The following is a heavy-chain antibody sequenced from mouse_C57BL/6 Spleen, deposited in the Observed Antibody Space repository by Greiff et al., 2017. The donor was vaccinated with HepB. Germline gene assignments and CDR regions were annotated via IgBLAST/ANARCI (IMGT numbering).Heavy chain of an antibody. CDR1: GYTFTSYW. V-gene: IGHV1-69*01. Sequence: QVQLKQPGAELVMPGASVKLSCKASGYTFTSYWMHWVKQRPGQGLEWIGEIDPSDSYTNYNQKFKGKSTLTVDKSSSTAYMQLSSLTSEDSAVYYCARLGLRQYWYFDVWGTGTTVTVSS. D-gene: IGHD2-2*01. J-gene: IGHJ1*03. CDR2: IDPSDSYT. CDR3: ARLGLRQYWYFDV.